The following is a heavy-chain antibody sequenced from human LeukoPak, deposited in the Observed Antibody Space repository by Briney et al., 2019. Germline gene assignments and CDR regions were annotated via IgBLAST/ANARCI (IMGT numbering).Heavy chain of an antibody. J-gene: IGHJ6*03. V-gene: IGHV3-23*01. CDR3: AREGQDPLNSLPYYYYYYMDV. CDR2: ISGSGSST. D-gene: IGHD1-26*01. CDR1: GFTFSSYA. Sequence: GGSLRLSCAASGFTFSSYAMTWVRQAPGKGLEWVSAISGSGSSTYYADSVKGRFTISRDDSKNSLYLQMNSLKTEDTAVYYCAREGQDPLNSLPYYYYYYMDVWGKGTTVTISS.